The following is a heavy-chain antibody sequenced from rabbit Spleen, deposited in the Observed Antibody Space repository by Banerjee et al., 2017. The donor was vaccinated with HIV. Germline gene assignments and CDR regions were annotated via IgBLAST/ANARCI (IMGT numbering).Heavy chain of an antibody. D-gene: IGHD1-1*01. J-gene: IGHJ5*01. CDR2: IDPVFGST. CDR1: GLDFSSNYW. V-gene: IGHV1S43*01. Sequence: QQQLEESGGDLVKPGASLTLTYTASGLDFSSNYWMCWVRQAPGKGLEWIGYIDPVFGSTNYATWVNGRFTISSHKAQNTLYLQLNSLTVADTATYFCARTGSIGDFDWLDLWGPGTLVTVS. CDR3: ARTGSIGDFDWLDL.